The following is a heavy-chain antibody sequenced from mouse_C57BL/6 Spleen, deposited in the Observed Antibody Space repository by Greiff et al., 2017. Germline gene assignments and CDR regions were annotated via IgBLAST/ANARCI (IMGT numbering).Heavy chain of an antibody. V-gene: IGHV5-4*03. D-gene: IGHD3-1*01. J-gene: IGHJ2*01. CDR1: GFTFSSYA. CDR2: ISDGGSYT. CDR3: AKNGDTRGYFDY. Sequence: EVKLQESGGGLVKPGGSLKLSCAASGFTFSSYAMSWVRQTPEKRLEWVATISDGGSYTYYPDNVKGRFTISRDNAKNNLYLQMSHLKSEDTAMYYCAKNGDTRGYFDYWGQGTTLTVSS.